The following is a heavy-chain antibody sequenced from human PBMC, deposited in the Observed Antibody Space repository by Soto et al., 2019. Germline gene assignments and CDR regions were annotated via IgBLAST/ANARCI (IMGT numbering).Heavy chain of an antibody. CDR1: GYTFTSYG. J-gene: IGHJ4*02. Sequence: QVQLVQSGAEVKKPGASVKVSCKASGYTFTSYGISWVRQAPGQGLEWMGWISAYNGNTNYAQKLQGRVTMTTDTSTSTDYMELRSLRSDDTAVYYCARDQEAVLWFGAAEFDYWGQGTLVTVSS. D-gene: IGHD3-10*01. V-gene: IGHV1-18*01. CDR2: ISAYNGNT. CDR3: ARDQEAVLWFGAAEFDY.